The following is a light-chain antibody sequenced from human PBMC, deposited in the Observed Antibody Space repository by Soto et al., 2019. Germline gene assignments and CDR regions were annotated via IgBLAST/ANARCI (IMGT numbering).Light chain of an antibody. CDR2: GAS. Sequence: ELVLTQSPGTLSLSPGERVTLSCRASQSVTRSFLAWYKQKPGQAPRLLIYGASSRATGIPDRFSGSGSGRDFTLNISTLEPEDFAVYYCDQYGSSPQSFGPGTKVDIK. V-gene: IGKV3-20*01. CDR3: DQYGSSPQS. CDR1: QSVTRSF. J-gene: IGKJ3*01.